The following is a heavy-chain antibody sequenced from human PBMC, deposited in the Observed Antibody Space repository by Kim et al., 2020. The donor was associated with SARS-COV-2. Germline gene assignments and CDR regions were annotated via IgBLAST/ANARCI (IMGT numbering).Heavy chain of an antibody. CDR3: AKDIEPLGVVPAAVDY. CDR1: GFTFDDYT. CDR2: ISWDGGST. V-gene: IGHV3-43*01. J-gene: IGHJ4*02. D-gene: IGHD2-2*01. Sequence: GGSLRLSCAASGFTFDDYTMHWVRQAPGKGLEWVSLISWDGGSTYYADSVKGRFTISRDNSKNSLYLQMNSLRTEDTALYYCAKDIEPLGVVPAAVDYWGQGTLVTVSS.